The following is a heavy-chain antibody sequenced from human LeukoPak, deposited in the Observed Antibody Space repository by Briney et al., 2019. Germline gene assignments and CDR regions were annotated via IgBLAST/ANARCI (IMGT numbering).Heavy chain of an antibody. CDR1: GFTFDDYG. CDR3: ASGAFGITLVRGVNYYYYYMDV. Sequence: GGSLRLSCAASGFTFDDYGMSWVRQAPGKGLEWVSGINWNGGSTGYADSVKGRFTISRDNAKNSLYLQMNSLRAQDTAVYYCASGAFGITLVRGVNYYYYYMDVWGKGTTVTVSS. D-gene: IGHD3-10*01. CDR2: INWNGGST. J-gene: IGHJ6*03. V-gene: IGHV3-20*04.